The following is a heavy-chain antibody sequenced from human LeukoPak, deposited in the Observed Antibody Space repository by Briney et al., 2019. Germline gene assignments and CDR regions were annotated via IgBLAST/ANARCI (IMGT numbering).Heavy chain of an antibody. CDR3: ARGGGQQLDIDY. CDR1: GFTFSSYE. V-gene: IGHV3-48*03. CDR2: ISSSGSTI. J-gene: IGHJ4*02. D-gene: IGHD6-13*01. Sequence: GGSLRLSCAASGFTFSSYEMNWVRQAPGKGLEWVSYISSSGSTIYYADSVKGRFTISRNNAKNSLYLQMNSLRAEDTAVYYCARGGGQQLDIDYWGQGTLVTVSS.